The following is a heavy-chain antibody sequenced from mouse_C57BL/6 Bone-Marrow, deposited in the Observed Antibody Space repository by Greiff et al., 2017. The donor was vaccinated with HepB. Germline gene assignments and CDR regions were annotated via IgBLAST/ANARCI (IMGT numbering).Heavy chain of an antibody. D-gene: IGHD1-1*01. CDR2: IHPNSGST. J-gene: IGHJ1*03. V-gene: IGHV1-64*01. Sequence: QVQLKQPGAELVKPGASVKLSCKASGYTFTSYWMHWVKQRPGQGLEWIGMIHPNSGSTNYNEKFKSKATLTVDKSSSTAYMQISSLTSEDSAVYYCARAPITTVVATGYFDVWGTGTTVTVSS. CDR3: ARAPITTVVATGYFDV. CDR1: GYTFTSYW.